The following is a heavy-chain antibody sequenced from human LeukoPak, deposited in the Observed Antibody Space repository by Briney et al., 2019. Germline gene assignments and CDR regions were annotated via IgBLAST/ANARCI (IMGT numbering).Heavy chain of an antibody. CDR1: GFTFSSYD. V-gene: IGHV3-33*06. CDR2: IWYDGSNK. CDR3: AKDLIAAAEDRSFRGDY. Sequence: PGGSLRLSCAASGFTFSSYDMHWVRQAPGKGLEWVAVIWYDGSNKYYADSVKGRFTISRDNSKNTLYLQMNSLRAEDTAVYYCAKDLIAAAEDRSFRGDYWGQGTLVTVSS. D-gene: IGHD6-13*01. J-gene: IGHJ4*02.